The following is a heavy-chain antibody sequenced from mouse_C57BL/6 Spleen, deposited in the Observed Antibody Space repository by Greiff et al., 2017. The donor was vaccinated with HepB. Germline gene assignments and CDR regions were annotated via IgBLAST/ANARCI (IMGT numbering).Heavy chain of an antibody. V-gene: IGHV1-69*01. CDR1: GYTFTSYW. J-gene: IGHJ4*01. CDR2: IDPSDSYT. D-gene: IGHD2-4*01. Sequence: QVQLQQSGAELVMPGASVKLSCKASGYTFTSYWMHWVKQRPGQGLEWIGEIDPSDSYTNYNQKFKGKSTLTVDKSSSTAYMQLSSLTSEDSAVYYCARRGIYYDYDEEGYAMDYWGQGTSVTVSS. CDR3: ARRGIYYDYDEEGYAMDY.